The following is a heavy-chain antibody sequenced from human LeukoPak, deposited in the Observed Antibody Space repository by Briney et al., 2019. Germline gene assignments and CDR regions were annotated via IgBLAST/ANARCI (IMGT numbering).Heavy chain of an antibody. D-gene: IGHD6-19*01. J-gene: IGHJ6*02. CDR1: GGSISSYY. Sequence: SETLSLTCTVSGGSISSYYWSWIRQPPGKGLEWIGYIYYSGSTNYNPSLKSRVTISVDTSKNQFSLKLSSVTAADTAVYYCARHDRYSSGWFQGGYYYYGMDVWGQGTTVTVS. CDR2: IYYSGST. CDR3: ARHDRYSSGWFQGGYYYYGMDV. V-gene: IGHV4-59*08.